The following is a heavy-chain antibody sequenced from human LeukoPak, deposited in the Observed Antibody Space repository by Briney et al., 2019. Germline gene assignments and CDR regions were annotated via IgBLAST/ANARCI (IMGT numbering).Heavy chain of an antibody. CDR3: TRRVGNSGWYYFDY. Sequence: PGGSLRLSCITSGFTFGDDAMSWVRQAPGKGLEWVGLIRSKAYGGTTEYAASVKGRFTISRDDSKSIAYLQMNSLKTEDTAVYYCTRRVGNSGWYYFDYWGQGTLVTVSS. V-gene: IGHV3-49*04. D-gene: IGHD6-19*01. CDR1: GFTFGDDA. J-gene: IGHJ4*02. CDR2: IRSKAYGGTT.